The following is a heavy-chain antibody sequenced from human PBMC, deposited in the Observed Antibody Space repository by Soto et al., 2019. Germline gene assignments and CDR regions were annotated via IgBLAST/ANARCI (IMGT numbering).Heavy chain of an antibody. V-gene: IGHV4-31*03. CDR1: GGSISSGGYY. Sequence: KPSETLSLTCTVSGGSISSGGYYWSWIRQHPGKGLEWIGYIYYSGSTYYNPSLKSRVTISVDTSKNQFSLKLSSVTAADTAVYYCAREGTGTTSLFGMDVWGQGTTVTVSS. J-gene: IGHJ6*02. CDR2: IYYSGST. D-gene: IGHD1-1*01. CDR3: AREGTGTTSLFGMDV.